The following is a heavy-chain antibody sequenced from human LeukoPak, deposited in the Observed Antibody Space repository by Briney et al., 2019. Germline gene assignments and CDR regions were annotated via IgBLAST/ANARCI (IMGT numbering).Heavy chain of an antibody. CDR3: ARGVSAVFYGMDV. Sequence: PSQTLSLTCTVSGGSISSGGSYWSWIRQHPGKGLEWIGYIYYSGSTYYNPSLKSRFTISVDTSKNQFSLKLSSVTAADTAVYYCARGVSAVFYGMDVWGQGTTVTVSS. V-gene: IGHV4-31*03. CDR1: GGSISSGGSY. D-gene: IGHD2-15*01. J-gene: IGHJ6*02. CDR2: IYYSGST.